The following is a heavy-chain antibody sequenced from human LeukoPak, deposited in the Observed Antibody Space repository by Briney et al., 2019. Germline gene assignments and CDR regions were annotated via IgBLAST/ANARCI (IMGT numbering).Heavy chain of an antibody. CDR2: ISSSGSTI. CDR3: ARVASSVGEMATNLGAFDI. CDR1: GFTFSSYE. V-gene: IGHV3-48*03. Sequence: GGSLRLSCAASGFTFSSYEMNWVRQAPGKGLEWVSYISSSGSTIYYADSVKGRFTISRDNAKNSLYLQMNSLRAEDTAVYYCARVASSVGEMATNLGAFDIWGQGTMVTVSS. J-gene: IGHJ3*02. D-gene: IGHD5-24*01.